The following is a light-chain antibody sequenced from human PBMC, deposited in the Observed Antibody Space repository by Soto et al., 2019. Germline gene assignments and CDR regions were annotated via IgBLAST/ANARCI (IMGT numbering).Light chain of an antibody. CDR1: QSVHSY. J-gene: IGKJ4*01. V-gene: IGKV3-11*01. Sequence: EIVLTQSPATLSLSPGERATLSCRASQSVHSYLVWYHQKPGQAPRLLIYDASNRATGIPAGFSGSGSGTAFALTISSLEAEDFSVYYCQQHYDWAPLTFGGGTKVEIK. CDR2: DAS. CDR3: QQHYDWAPLT.